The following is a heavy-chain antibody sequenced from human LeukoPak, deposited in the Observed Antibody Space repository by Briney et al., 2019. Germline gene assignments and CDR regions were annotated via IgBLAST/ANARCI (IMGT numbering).Heavy chain of an antibody. J-gene: IGHJ3*02. CDR3: ARDSGYDIWWAFDI. V-gene: IGHV3-21*01. CDR2: ISSSSSYI. D-gene: IGHD3-22*01. CDR1: GFTFSSYS. Sequence: PGGSLRLSCAASGFTFSSYSMNWVRQAPGKGLEWVSSISSSSSYIYYADSVKGRFTISRDNAKNSLYLQMNSLRAEDTAVYYCARDSGYDIWWAFDIWGQGTMVTVSS.